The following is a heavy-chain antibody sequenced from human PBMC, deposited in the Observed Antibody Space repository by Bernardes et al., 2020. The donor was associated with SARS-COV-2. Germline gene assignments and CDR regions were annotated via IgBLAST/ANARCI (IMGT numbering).Heavy chain of an antibody. CDR2: INHSGSS. D-gene: IGHD3-3*01. CDR1: GGSFISHY. V-gene: IGHV4-34*01. Sequence: ILSLPCSVYGGSFISHYWAWIRQPPGRGLEWVGEINHSGSSTYNPSLKSRVTLSVDTSKMQFSLKLTSVNAADMAVYYCARGASFGFLSAYSFGRGGPFDPWGQGVLVTVAS. CDR3: ARGASFGFLSAYSFGRGGPFDP. J-gene: IGHJ5*02.